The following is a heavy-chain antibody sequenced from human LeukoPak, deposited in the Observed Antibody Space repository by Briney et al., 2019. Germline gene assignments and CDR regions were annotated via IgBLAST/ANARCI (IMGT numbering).Heavy chain of an antibody. CDR2: IYTSGST. J-gene: IGHJ4*02. Sequence: TSETLSLTCTVSGGPISSGSYYWSWIRQPAGKGLEWIGRIYTSGSTNYNPSLKSRVTISVDTSKNQSSLKLSSVTAADTAVYYCAREITMVRGVIPDWGQGTLVTVSS. V-gene: IGHV4-61*02. CDR1: GGPISSGSYY. D-gene: IGHD3-10*01. CDR3: AREITMVRGVIPD.